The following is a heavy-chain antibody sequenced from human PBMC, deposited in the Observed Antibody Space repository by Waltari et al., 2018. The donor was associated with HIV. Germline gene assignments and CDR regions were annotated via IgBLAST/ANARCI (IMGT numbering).Heavy chain of an antibody. CDR1: GGSFSPYY. D-gene: IGHD4-17*01. CDR3: ATRGDYGDLPKYFDL. CDR2: INNSGSI. V-gene: IGHV4-34*02. J-gene: IGHJ2*01. Sequence: QVELQQAGAGLLKPSETLSLSCAVSGGSFSPYYWSWIRQPPGKGLEWMGEINNSGSINFKPSLKSRLNISLDASKKQSSLHLTSVTAADTALYYCATRGDYGDLPKYFDLWGRGTLVTVSS.